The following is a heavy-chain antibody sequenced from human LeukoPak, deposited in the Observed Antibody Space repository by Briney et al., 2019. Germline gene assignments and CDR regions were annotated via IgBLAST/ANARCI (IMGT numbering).Heavy chain of an antibody. CDR1: GYTFTDYD. D-gene: IGHD3-22*01. CDR3: ARAITRVVVVITKVGFDP. V-gene: IGHV1-8*01. CDR2: MNPNSGNT. J-gene: IGHJ5*02. Sequence: GASVKVSCKASGYTFTDYDIHWVRQASGQGLEWMGWMNPNSGNTGYAQKFQGRITMTRNTSISTAYVELSSLRSEDTAVYYCARAITRVVVVITKVGFDPWGQGTLVTVSS.